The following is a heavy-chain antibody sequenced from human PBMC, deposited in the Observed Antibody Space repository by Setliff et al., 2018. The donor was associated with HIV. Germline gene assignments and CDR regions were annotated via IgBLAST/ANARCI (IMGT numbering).Heavy chain of an antibody. J-gene: IGHJ4*02. D-gene: IGHD3-10*01. CDR3: ARGRTGVTAPLH. Sequence: SLRLSCAASGFTFSSYAMSWVRQAPGKGLEWVSAISSSSSYTNYADSVKGRFTISRDNAKNSLYLQMNSLRVEDTAVYYCARGRTGVTAPLHWGQGTLVTVSS. CDR2: ISSSSSYT. CDR1: GFTFSSYA. V-gene: IGHV3-21*04.